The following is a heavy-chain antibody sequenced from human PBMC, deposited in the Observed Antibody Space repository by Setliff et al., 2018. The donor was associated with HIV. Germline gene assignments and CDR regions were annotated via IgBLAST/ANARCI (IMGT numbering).Heavy chain of an antibody. V-gene: IGHV4-39*07. CDR1: GGSISSSSYY. J-gene: IGHJ4*02. CDR2: IYYSGST. CDR3: ARIPRKTYYNFWSGYYFDY. D-gene: IGHD3-3*01. Sequence: ETLSLTCTVSGGSISSSSYYWGWIRQPPGKGLEWIGSIYYSGSTYYNPSLKSRVTISVDTSKNQFSLKLSSVTAADTAVYYCARIPRKTYYNFWSGYYFDYWGQGTRVTVSS.